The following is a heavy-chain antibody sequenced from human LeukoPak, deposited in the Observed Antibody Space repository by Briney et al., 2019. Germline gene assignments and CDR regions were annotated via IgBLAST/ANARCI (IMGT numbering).Heavy chain of an antibody. CDR3: AKVFFMDY. Sequence: GGSLRLSCAASGFAFSSFGMSWVRQAPGKGLEWVSAISVSGGSTNHADSVKGRFTISRDNSKNTLYLQMNSLRAEDTAVYYCAKVFFMDYWGQGTLVTVSS. V-gene: IGHV3-23*01. CDR2: ISVSGGST. D-gene: IGHD2-8*01. J-gene: IGHJ4*02. CDR1: GFAFSSFG.